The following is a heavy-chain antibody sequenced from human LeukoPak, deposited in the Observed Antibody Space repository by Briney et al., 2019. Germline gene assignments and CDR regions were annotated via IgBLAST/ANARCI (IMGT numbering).Heavy chain of an antibody. J-gene: IGHJ3*02. D-gene: IGHD3-10*01. V-gene: IGHV4-31*03. Sequence: PSQTLSLTCTVSGGSISSGGYYWSWIRQHPGKGLEWIGYIYYSGSTYYNPSLKSRVTISVDTSKNQFSLKLSSVTAADTAVYYCARHMVRGALDAFDTRGQGTMVTVSS. CDR1: GGSISSGGYY. CDR3: ARHMVRGALDAFDT. CDR2: IYYSGST.